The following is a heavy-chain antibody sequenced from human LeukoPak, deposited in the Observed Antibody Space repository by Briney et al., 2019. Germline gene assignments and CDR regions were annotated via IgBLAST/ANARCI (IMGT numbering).Heavy chain of an antibody. D-gene: IGHD3-10*01. CDR1: GFTFSSYG. CDR2: ISYDGSNK. Sequence: GGSLRLSCAASGFTFSSYGMHWVRQAPGKGLEWVVVISYDGSNKYYADSVKGRFTISRDNSKNTLYLQMNSLRAEDTAVYYCAKGVPGSYYNGGGFDYWGQGTLVTVSS. CDR3: AKGVPGSYYNGGGFDY. J-gene: IGHJ4*02. V-gene: IGHV3-30*18.